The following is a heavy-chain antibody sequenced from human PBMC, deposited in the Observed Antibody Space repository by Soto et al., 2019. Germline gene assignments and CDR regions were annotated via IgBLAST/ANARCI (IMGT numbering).Heavy chain of an antibody. D-gene: IGHD3-3*01. J-gene: IGHJ4*02. CDR1: GYSFTSYW. Sequence: PGESLKIFCKGSGYSFTSYWIGWVRQMPGKGLEWMGISYPGDSDTRYSPSFQGQVTISADKSISTAYLQWSSLKASDTAMYYCARLVVLDRGGFGYWGQGTLVTVSS. V-gene: IGHV5-51*01. CDR3: ARLVVLDRGGFGY. CDR2: SYPGDSDT.